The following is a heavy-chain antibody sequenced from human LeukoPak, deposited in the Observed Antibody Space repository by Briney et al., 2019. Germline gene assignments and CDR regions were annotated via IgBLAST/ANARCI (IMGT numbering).Heavy chain of an antibody. CDR1: GFTFSSYG. V-gene: IGHV3-33*01. CDR3: ARGGGRSSSWPVEVDY. J-gene: IGHJ4*02. D-gene: IGHD6-13*01. CDR2: IWYDGSNK. Sequence: PGGSLRLSCAASGFTFSSYGMHWVRQAPGKGLEWVAVIWYDGSNKYYADSVEGRFTISRDNSKNTLYLQMNSLRAEDTAVYYCARGGGRSSSWPVEVDYWGQGTLVTVSS.